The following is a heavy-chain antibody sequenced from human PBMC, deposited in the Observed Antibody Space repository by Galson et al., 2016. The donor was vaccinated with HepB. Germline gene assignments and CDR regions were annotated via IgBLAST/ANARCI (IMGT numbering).Heavy chain of an antibody. Sequence: SLRLSCAASGFTFSTYAMNWVRQAPGKGLEWVSAMSGSGGSTYYADSVKGRFTMSRDNSKNTLYLQLNSLRADDTAVYYCTRELKPSAIDYWGQGTLVTVSS. J-gene: IGHJ4*02. V-gene: IGHV3-23*01. CDR1: GFTFSTYA. D-gene: IGHD2-2*01. CDR3: TRELKPSAIDY. CDR2: MSGSGGST.